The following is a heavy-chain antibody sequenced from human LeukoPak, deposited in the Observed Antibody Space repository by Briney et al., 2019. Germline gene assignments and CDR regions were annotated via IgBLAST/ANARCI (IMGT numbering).Heavy chain of an antibody. CDR1: GYTFTSYS. CDR2: ISAYNGNT. Sequence: ASVKVSCKASGYTFTSYSVSWVRQAPGQGPEWMGWISAYNGNTNYAQKLQGRVTMTTDTSTSTAYMELRSLRSDDTAVYYCARVTILVATGTDWFDPWGQETLVTVSS. CDR3: ARVTILVATGTDWFDP. V-gene: IGHV1-18*01. J-gene: IGHJ5*02. D-gene: IGHD2-8*02.